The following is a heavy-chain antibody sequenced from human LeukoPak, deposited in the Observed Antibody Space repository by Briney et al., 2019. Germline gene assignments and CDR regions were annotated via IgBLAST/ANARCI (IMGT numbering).Heavy chain of an antibody. Sequence: KPGESLKISCKGSGYSFTSYWIGWVRQMPGKGLEWMGIIYPGDSDTRYSPSFQGQVTISADKSISTAYLQWSSLKASDTAMYYCARHRNGRDQGPPRNYYMDVWGKGTTVTISS. V-gene: IGHV5-51*01. CDR3: ARHRNGRDQGPPRNYYMDV. CDR1: GYSFTSYW. D-gene: IGHD1-1*01. CDR2: IYPGDSDT. J-gene: IGHJ6*03.